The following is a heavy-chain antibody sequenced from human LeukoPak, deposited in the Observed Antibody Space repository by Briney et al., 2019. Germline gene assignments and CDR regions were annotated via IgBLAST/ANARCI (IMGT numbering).Heavy chain of an antibody. Sequence: ASVKVSCKASGYTFTSYAMNWVRQAPGQGLEWMGWINTNTGNPTYAQGFAGRFVFSLDTSVSTAYLQISSLRAEDTAVYYCARDFTRGEIDYWGQGTLVTVSS. CDR2: INTNTGNP. J-gene: IGHJ4*02. V-gene: IGHV7-4-1*02. D-gene: IGHD3-10*01. CDR1: GYTFTSYA. CDR3: ARDFTRGEIDY.